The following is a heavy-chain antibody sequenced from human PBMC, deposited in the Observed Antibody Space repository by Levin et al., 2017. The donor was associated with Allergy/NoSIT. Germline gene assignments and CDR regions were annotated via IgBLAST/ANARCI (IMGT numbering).Heavy chain of an antibody. CDR3: ARERDSSLWGNAFDI. CDR2: IYTSGST. CDR1: GGSISSGNYF. Sequence: SETLSLTCTVSGGSISSGNYFWTWIRQPAGKGLEWIGRIYTSGSTNYNPSLKSRVTISVDTSKNHFSLKLSSVTAADTAVYYCARERDSSLWGNAFDIWGQGTMVTVSS. J-gene: IGHJ3*02. D-gene: IGHD6-13*01. V-gene: IGHV4-61*02.